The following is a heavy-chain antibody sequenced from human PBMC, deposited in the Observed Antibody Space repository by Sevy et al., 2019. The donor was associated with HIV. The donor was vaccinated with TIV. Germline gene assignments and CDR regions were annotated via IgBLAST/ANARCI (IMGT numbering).Heavy chain of an antibody. CDR2: ISAYNGNT. Sequence: ASVKVSCKASGYTFTSYGISWVRQAPGQGLDWMGWISAYNGNTNYAQKLQGRVTMTTDTSTSTAYVELRSLRSDDTAVYYCARDSLGGTNFDYWGQGTLVTVSS. CDR3: ARDSLGGTNFDY. CDR1: GYTFTSYG. J-gene: IGHJ4*02. V-gene: IGHV1-18*01. D-gene: IGHD3-10*01.